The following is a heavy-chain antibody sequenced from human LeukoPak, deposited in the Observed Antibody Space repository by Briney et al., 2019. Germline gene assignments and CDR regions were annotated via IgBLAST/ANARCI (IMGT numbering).Heavy chain of an antibody. CDR3: ARWAYTSGWYYLDS. D-gene: IGHD6-19*01. CDR1: GFTFSSYW. Sequence: GGSLRLFCATSGFTFSSYWMSWVRQPPGKGLEWVANIKQDGSQKTYVDSVKGRFTISRDNAKNSLYLQMNSLRAEDTAVYYCARWAYTSGWYYLDSWGQGTLVTVSS. J-gene: IGHJ4*02. CDR2: IKQDGSQK. V-gene: IGHV3-7*04.